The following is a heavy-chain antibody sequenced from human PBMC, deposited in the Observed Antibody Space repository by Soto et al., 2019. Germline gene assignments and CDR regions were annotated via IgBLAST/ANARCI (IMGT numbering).Heavy chain of an antibody. CDR1: GFTFSSYA. CDR2: ISGSGGST. CDR3: AKEVAVAGDLDY. V-gene: IGHV3-23*01. J-gene: IGHJ4*01. Sequence: PGGSLRLSCAASGFTFSSYAMSWVRQAPGKGLEWVSAISGSGGSTYYADSVKGRFTISRDNSKNTLYLQMDSLRPEGTAVYYCAKEVAVAGDLDYWGHGTLVTVSS. D-gene: IGHD6-19*01.